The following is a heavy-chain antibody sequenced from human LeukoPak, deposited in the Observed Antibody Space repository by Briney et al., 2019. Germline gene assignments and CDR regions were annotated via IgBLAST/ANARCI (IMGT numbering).Heavy chain of an antibody. D-gene: IGHD6-19*01. CDR3: ARGSVAPNDY. CDR1: GYSFTSYG. Sequence: ASVTVSCKGSGYSFTSYGIIWVRQAPGQGLEWVGWISPYNGNTNYAQKLQGRVTMTTDTSTSTAYMELRSLRSEDTAVYYCARGSVAPNDYWGQGTLVTVSS. V-gene: IGHV1-18*01. CDR2: ISPYNGNT. J-gene: IGHJ4*02.